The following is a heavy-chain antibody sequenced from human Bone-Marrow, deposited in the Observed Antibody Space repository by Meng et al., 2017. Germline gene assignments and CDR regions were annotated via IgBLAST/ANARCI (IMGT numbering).Heavy chain of an antibody. CDR1: GFTFSSYA. V-gene: IGHV3-23*01. CDR3: AKDSHSENWYFDL. CDR2: ISGSGGST. J-gene: IGHJ2*01. D-gene: IGHD3-10*01. Sequence: EVQRLEAGGGLVQPGGSLRLSCAASGFTFSSYAMSWVRQAPGKGLEWVSAISGSGGSTYYADSVKGRFTISRDNSKNTLYLQMNSLRAEDTAVYYCAKDSHSENWYFDLWGRGTLVTVSS.